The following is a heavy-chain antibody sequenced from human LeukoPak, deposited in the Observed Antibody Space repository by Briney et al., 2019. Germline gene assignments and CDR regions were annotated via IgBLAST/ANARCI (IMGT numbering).Heavy chain of an antibody. J-gene: IGHJ4*02. D-gene: IGHD2-2*02. CDR2: IQYDGTKK. Sequence: GGSLRLSCAASGFTFSTYAIHWVRQAPGKGLEWVAFIQYDGTKKYYADSLKGRFTISRDNSKNTLYVRMNSLRAEDTAVYYCAKDIVLLSASIGGTPDYWGQGTLVTVSS. CDR3: AKDIVLLSASIGGTPDY. V-gene: IGHV3-30*02. CDR1: GFTFSTYA.